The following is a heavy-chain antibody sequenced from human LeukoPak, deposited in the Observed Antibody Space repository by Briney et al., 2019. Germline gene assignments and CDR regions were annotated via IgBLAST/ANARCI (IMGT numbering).Heavy chain of an antibody. D-gene: IGHD2-15*01. V-gene: IGHV4-59*01. CDR2: IYYSGST. CDR3: ARVPSLGPAAYFDY. Sequence: PSETLSLTCTVSGGSISSYYWSWIRQPPGKGLEWIGYIYYSGSTNYNPSLKSRVTISVDTSKNQFSLKLSSVTAADTAVYYCARVPSLGPAAYFDYWGQGTLVTVSS. CDR1: GGSISSYY. J-gene: IGHJ4*02.